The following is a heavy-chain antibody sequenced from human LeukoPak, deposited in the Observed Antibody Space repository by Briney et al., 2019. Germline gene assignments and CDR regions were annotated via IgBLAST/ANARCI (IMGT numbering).Heavy chain of an antibody. CDR3: ARERGYSGSFYYYGMDV. J-gene: IGHJ6*04. Sequence: ASVKVSCKASGYTFTSYGISWVRQAPGQGLEWMGWISAYNGNTNYAQKHQGRVTMTTDTSTSTAYMELRSLRSDDTAVYYCARERGYSGSFYYYGMDVWGKGTTVTVSS. CDR2: ISAYNGNT. CDR1: GYTFTSYG. V-gene: IGHV1-18*04. D-gene: IGHD5-12*01.